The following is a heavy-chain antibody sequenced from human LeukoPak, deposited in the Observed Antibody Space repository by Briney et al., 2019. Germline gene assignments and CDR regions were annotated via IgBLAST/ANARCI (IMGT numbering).Heavy chain of an antibody. J-gene: IGHJ4*02. CDR3: AKVSSGWYHGYFDY. CDR2: ISGSGGST. D-gene: IGHD6-19*01. V-gene: IGHV3-23*01. CDR1: GFTFSSYW. Sequence: GGSLRLSCAASGFTFSSYWMSWVRQAPGKGLEWVSAISGSGGSTYYADSVKGRFTISRDNSKNTLFLQMNSLRAEDTAVYYCAKVSSGWYHGYFDYWGQGTLVTVSS.